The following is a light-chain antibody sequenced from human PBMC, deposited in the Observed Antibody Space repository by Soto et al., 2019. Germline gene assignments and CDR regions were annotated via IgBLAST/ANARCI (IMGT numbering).Light chain of an antibody. CDR1: SSDVGGYNY. J-gene: IGLJ1*01. CDR3: SSYTSSSLYV. V-gene: IGLV2-14*03. CDR2: DVS. Sequence: QSALTQPASVSGSPGQSITISCTGTSSDVGGYNYVSWYQQHPGKAPKLMIYDVSNRPSGVSNRFSGSKSGNTASLTISGLQAEDEAAYSCSSYTSSSLYVFGTGTKLTVL.